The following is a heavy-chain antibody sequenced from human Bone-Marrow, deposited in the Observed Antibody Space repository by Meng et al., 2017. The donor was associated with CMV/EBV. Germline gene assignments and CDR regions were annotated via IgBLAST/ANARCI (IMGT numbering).Heavy chain of an antibody. CDR3: ARDPIFGVVPANWFDP. J-gene: IGHJ5*02. D-gene: IGHD3-3*01. CDR1: GYTFTGYY. Sequence: ASVKVSCKASGYTFTGYYMHWVRQAPGQGLEWMGWINPNSGGTNYAQKFQGRVTMTRDTSISTAYMELSRLRSDDTAVYYCARDPIFGVVPANWFDPWGQGTLVTFSS. V-gene: IGHV1-2*02. CDR2: INPNSGGT.